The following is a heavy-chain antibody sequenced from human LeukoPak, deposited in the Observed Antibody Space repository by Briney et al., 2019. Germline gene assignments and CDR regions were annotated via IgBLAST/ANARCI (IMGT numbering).Heavy chain of an antibody. CDR2: TNPNNGGT. CDR3: ARVPIQLWFRGPYYGMDV. D-gene: IGHD5-18*01. CDR1: GYTXTGYY. V-gene: IGHV1-2*02. J-gene: IGHJ6*02. Sequence: GASVKVSCKASGYTXTGYYMHWVRQAPGQGLEWMGWTNPNNGGTKYAQKFQGRVTMTRDTSISTAYMELSRLRSDDTAVYYCARVPIQLWFRGPYYGMDVWGQGTTVTVSS.